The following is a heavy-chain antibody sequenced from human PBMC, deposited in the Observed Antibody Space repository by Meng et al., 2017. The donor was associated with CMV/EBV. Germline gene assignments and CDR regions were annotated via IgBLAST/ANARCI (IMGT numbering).Heavy chain of an antibody. J-gene: IGHJ4*02. V-gene: IGHV1-2*02. CDR1: GYTFTGYY. Sequence: QVLLGQSGAEVSKPGASVKVSCKASGYTFTGYYMHWVRQAPGQGLEWMGWINPNSGGTNYAQKFQGRVTMTRDTSISTAYMELSRLRSDDTAVYYCARVQVRGEMATPAGYWGQGTLVTVSS. CDR2: INPNSGGT. D-gene: IGHD5-24*01. CDR3: ARVQVRGEMATPAGY.